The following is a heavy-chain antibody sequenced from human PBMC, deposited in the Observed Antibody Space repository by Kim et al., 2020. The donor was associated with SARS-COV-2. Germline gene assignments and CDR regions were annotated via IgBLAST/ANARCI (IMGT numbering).Heavy chain of an antibody. CDR2: ISPDGSNA. J-gene: IGHJ4*02. Sequence: GGSLRLSCAVSGFTFTNYGIHWVRQAPGKGLEWVAAISPDGSNAYYADSVKGRFTISRDNSKNTLYLQMNSLGGEDTAVYYCARGDSGWSQANWGQGTLVTVSS. D-gene: IGHD6-19*01. CDR1: GFTFTNYG. CDR3: ARGDSGWSQAN. V-gene: IGHV3-30*03.